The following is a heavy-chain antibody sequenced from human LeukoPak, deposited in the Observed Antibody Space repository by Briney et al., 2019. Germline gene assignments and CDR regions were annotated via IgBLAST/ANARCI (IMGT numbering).Heavy chain of an antibody. J-gene: IGHJ6*02. CDR2: ISSSSRTM. Sequence: GGSLRLSCVASGFTFSTYSMDWVRQAPGKGLEWVSYISSSSRTMYYADSVKGRFTISRDNAKKSLYLQMNSLRDEDTAVYYCARTEFPLHLYYYYYGMDVWGQGTTVTVSS. V-gene: IGHV3-48*02. D-gene: IGHD2-21*01. CDR3: ARTEFPLHLYYYYYGMDV. CDR1: GFTFSTYS.